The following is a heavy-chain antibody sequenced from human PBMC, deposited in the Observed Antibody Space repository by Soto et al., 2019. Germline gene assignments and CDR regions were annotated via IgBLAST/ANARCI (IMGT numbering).Heavy chain of an antibody. CDR3: ARDSSSSPDYYVMDV. Sequence: EVQLVESGGGLIQPGGSLRLSCAASGFSVSSNYMSWVRQAPGTGLEWVSVIYGGGSTYYADSVKGRFTISRDNSKDTRYLQMNSLRAEDTAVYYCARDSSSSPDYYVMDVWGQGTTVTVSS. CDR1: GFSVSSNY. D-gene: IGHD6-6*01. V-gene: IGHV3-53*01. CDR2: IYGGGST. J-gene: IGHJ6*02.